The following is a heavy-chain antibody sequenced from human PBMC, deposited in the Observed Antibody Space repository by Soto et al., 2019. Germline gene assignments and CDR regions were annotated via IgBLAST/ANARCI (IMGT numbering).Heavy chain of an antibody. D-gene: IGHD6-6*01. Sequence: GPSVKVSCKASGYTFTGYYMHWVRQAPGQGLEWMGWINPNSGGTNYAQKFQGWVTMTRDTSISTAYMELSRLRSDDTAVYYCARAGSSLANYYYYYMNVWGKGTTVTVSS. CDR3: ARAGSSLANYYYYYMNV. V-gene: IGHV1-2*04. CDR2: INPNSGGT. CDR1: GYTFTGYY. J-gene: IGHJ6*03.